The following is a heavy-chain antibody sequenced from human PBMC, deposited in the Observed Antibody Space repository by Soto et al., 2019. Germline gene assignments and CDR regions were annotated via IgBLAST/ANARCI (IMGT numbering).Heavy chain of an antibody. D-gene: IGHD3-9*01. CDR3: ARDPLLRYFDWLPYRWFDP. J-gene: IGHJ5*02. CDR2: ISAYNGNT. Sequence: GASVQVSCKASGYTFTSYGISWVRQAPGQGLEWMGWISAYNGNTNYAQKLQGRVTMTTDTSTSTAYMELRSLRSDDTAVYYCARDPLLRYFDWLPYRWFDPWGQGTLVTVSS. CDR1: GYTFTSYG. V-gene: IGHV1-18*01.